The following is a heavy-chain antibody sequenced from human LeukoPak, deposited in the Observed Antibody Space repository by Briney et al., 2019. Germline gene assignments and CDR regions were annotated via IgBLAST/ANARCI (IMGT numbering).Heavy chain of an antibody. CDR1: GFSFSTYV. Sequence: PGGSLRLSCAGSGFSFSTYVLSWVRQAPGRGLEWVSSLGHSGGSAYYTDSVKGRFTISRDNSKNTLYLHMNSLRVGDTAVYFCAKLGFLTGSFDSWGQGTLVSVSS. D-gene: IGHD3-9*01. V-gene: IGHV3-23*01. CDR2: LGHSGGSA. CDR3: AKLGFLTGSFDS. J-gene: IGHJ4*02.